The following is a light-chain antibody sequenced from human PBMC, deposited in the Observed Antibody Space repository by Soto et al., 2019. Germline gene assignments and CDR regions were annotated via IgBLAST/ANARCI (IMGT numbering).Light chain of an antibody. V-gene: IGKV1-27*01. CDR2: DAS. CDR3: QKYNSAPRAWT. CDR1: QGISNY. Sequence: DIQMTQSPSSLSASVGDRVTITCRASQGISNYLAWYQQKPGKVPKLLLYDASTLQSGVPSRFSGSGSGTDFTLTVSSLQPQDVATYYCQKYNSAPRAWTFGQGTKVEIK. J-gene: IGKJ1*01.